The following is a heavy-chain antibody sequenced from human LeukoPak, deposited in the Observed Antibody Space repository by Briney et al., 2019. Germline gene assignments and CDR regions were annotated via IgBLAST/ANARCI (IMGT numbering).Heavy chain of an antibody. D-gene: IGHD6-19*01. CDR2: ISYDGSNK. Sequence: GRSLRLSCAASGFTFGTYGMHWVRQAPGKGLEWVAVISYDGSNKYYADSVKGRFTISRDNSKNTLYLQMNSLRDEDTAVYYCAKDKGSGWSYYFDYWGQGTLVTVSS. CDR1: GFTFGTYG. CDR3: AKDKGSGWSYYFDY. J-gene: IGHJ4*02. V-gene: IGHV3-30*18.